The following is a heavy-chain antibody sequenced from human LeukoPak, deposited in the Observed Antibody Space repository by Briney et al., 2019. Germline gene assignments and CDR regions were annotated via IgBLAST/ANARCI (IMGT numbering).Heavy chain of an antibody. V-gene: IGHV3-30*02. CDR3: PKGGIAAAGTGYFQH. CDR1: GFTFSSYG. D-gene: IGHD6-13*01. CDR2: IWYGGSNK. Sequence: PGGSLRLSCAASGFTFSSYGMHWVRQAPGKGLEWVAVIWYGGSNKYYADSVKGRFTISRDTSKNTLYLQMNSLRAEDTAVYYCPKGGIAAAGTGYFQHWGQGTLVTVSS. J-gene: IGHJ1*01.